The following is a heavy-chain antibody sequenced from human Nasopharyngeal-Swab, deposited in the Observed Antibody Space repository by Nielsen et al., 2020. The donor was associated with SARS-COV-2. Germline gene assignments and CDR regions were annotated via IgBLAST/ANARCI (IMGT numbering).Heavy chain of an antibody. V-gene: IGHV7-4-1*02. D-gene: IGHD6-13*01. J-gene: IGHJ6*02. Sequence: WVRQAPGQGIEWMGWINTNTGHPTYAQGFTGRFVFSLDTSVSTAYLQISSLKAEDTAVYNCARAGRGSSSWYVMDYYYGMDVWGQGTTVTVSS. CDR2: INTNTGHP. CDR3: ARAGRGSSSWYVMDYYYGMDV.